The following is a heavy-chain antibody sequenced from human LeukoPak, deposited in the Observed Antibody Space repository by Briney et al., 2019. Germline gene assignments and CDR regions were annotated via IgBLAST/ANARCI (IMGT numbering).Heavy chain of an antibody. Sequence: PGGSPRLSCAASGFTFSSYDMNWVRQAPGKGLEWVSYISSSGSGSTKFYADSVKGRFTISRDNAENSLYLQMSSLRVEDTAVYYCARDREFSSGWYFDNWGQGTLVTVSS. J-gene: IGHJ4*02. D-gene: IGHD6-19*01. CDR2: ISSSGSGSTK. CDR1: GFTFSSYD. V-gene: IGHV3-48*03. CDR3: ARDREFSSGWYFDN.